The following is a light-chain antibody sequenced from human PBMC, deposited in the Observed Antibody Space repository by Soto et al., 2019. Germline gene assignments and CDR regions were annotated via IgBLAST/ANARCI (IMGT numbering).Light chain of an antibody. Sequence: VLTLSPGTLSLSAGERATLSCRASQSVRSNFLAWYQQKPGQAPRLLIYGASNRATGIPDRFSGSGSGTDFTLTITSLEPEGFPMYYCERYYRLRRFGQRAMVDIK. CDR1: QSVRSNF. CDR2: GAS. J-gene: IGKJ1*01. V-gene: IGKV3-20*01. CDR3: ERYYRLRR.